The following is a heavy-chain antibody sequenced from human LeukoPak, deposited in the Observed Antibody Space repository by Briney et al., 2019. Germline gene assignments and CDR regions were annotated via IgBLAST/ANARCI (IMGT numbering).Heavy chain of an antibody. CDR1: GFTFSNYY. V-gene: IGHV3-11*04. CDR2: ISSSGRTI. CDR3: ARADCSSSSCYELDY. J-gene: IGHJ4*02. Sequence: GGSLRLSCAGSGFTFSNYYMSWIRQAPGKGLEWVSYISSSGRTIYYADSVEGRFTIPRDNAKNSLYLQMNSLRAEDTAVYYCARADCSSSSCYELDYWGQGTLVTVSS. D-gene: IGHD2-2*01.